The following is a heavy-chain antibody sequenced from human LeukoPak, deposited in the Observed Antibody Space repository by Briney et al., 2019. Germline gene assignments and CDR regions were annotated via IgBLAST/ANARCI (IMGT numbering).Heavy chain of an antibody. CDR2: IFYSGST. D-gene: IGHD1-26*01. J-gene: IGHJ4*02. V-gene: IGHV4-59*01. CDR3: ARGEWDLLLEY. CDR1: GGSISCDS. Sequence: SETLSFTCPVHGGSISCDSMRSIRQPPGKGLEWIGYIFYSGSTNYNPSLKSRVTISVDTSKNQFSLKLSSVTAADTAVFYCARGEWDLLLEYWGQGTLVTVSS.